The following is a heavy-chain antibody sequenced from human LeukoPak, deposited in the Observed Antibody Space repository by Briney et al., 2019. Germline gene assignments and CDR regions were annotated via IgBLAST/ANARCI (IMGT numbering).Heavy chain of an antibody. J-gene: IGHJ4*02. CDR1: GYTFTGYY. V-gene: IGHV1-2*02. Sequence: ASVKVSCKASGYTFTGYYMRWVRQAPGQGLEWMGWINPNSGGTNYAQKFQGRVTMTRDTSIRTAYMELSRLTSDDTAVYYCARLITKLRGSELLWFGESPSWGQGTLVTVSS. CDR2: INPNSGGT. CDR3: ARLITKLRGSELLWFGESPS. D-gene: IGHD3-10*01.